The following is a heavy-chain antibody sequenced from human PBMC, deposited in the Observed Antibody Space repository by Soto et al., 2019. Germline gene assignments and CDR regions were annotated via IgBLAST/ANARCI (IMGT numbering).Heavy chain of an antibody. V-gene: IGHV3-30*18. Sequence: QVQLVESGGGVVQPGRSLRLSCAASGFTFSSYGMHWVRQAPGKGLEWVAVISYDGSNKYYADSVKGRFTISRDNSKNTLYLRMNSLRAEDTAVYYCAKAGYYGSGSSNWGQGTLVTVSS. CDR3: AKAGYYGSGSSN. J-gene: IGHJ4*02. CDR1: GFTFSSYG. D-gene: IGHD3-10*01. CDR2: ISYDGSNK.